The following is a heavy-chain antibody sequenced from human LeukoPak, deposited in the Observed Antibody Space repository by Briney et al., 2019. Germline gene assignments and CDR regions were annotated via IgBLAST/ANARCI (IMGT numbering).Heavy chain of an antibody. CDR3: ARLFGYSSSWYENWFDP. J-gene: IGHJ5*02. CDR2: VYYSGST. Sequence: PSETLSLTCTVSGGSISSSSYYWGWIRQPPGKGLEWIGSVYYSGSTYYNPSLKSRVTISVDTSKNQFSLKLSSVTAADTAVYYCARLFGYSSSWYENWFDPWGQGTLVTVSS. D-gene: IGHD6-13*01. V-gene: IGHV4-39*07. CDR1: GGSISSSSYY.